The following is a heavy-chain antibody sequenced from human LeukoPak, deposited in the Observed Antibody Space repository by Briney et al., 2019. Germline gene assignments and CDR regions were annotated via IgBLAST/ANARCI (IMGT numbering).Heavy chain of an antibody. CDR3: ASISARPDYYFDY. D-gene: IGHD6-6*01. V-gene: IGHV4-59*01. CDR2: IYYSGST. Sequence: KPSETLSLTCTVSGGSISSYYWSWIRQPPGKGLEWIGYIYYSGSTNYNPSLKSRVTISVDTSKNQFSLKLSSVTAADTAVYYCASISARPDYYFDYWGQGTLVTVSS. J-gene: IGHJ4*02. CDR1: GGSISSYY.